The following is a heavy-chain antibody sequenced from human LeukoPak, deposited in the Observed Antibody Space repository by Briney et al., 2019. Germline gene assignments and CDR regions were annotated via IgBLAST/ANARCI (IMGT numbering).Heavy chain of an antibody. V-gene: IGHV3-7*01. CDR1: GFTFSSYW. J-gene: IGHJ3*02. CDR2: IKQDGSEK. Sequence: GGSLRLSCAASGFTFSSYWMSWVRQAPGKGREWVANIKQDGSEKYYVDSVKGRFTISRDNAKNSLYLQMNSLRAEDTAVYYCATSSSSSWSDAFDIWGQGTMVTVSS. CDR3: ATSSSSSWSDAFDI. D-gene: IGHD6-13*01.